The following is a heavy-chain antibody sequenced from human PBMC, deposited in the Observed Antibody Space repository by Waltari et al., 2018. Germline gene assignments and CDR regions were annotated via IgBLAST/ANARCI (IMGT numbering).Heavy chain of an antibody. Sequence: EAQLVESGGSLVQPGGSLRLSCAASGFIVSNNYMSWVRQAPGRGLDWVSIMYREGITYYADSVKGRFTVSRDNSKNTLYLQMDTLRADDTAVYYCARGVRYLVGEFDFWGQGALVTVSS. V-gene: IGHV3-66*01. D-gene: IGHD3-9*01. CDR3: ARGVRYLVGEFDF. CDR1: GFIVSNNY. J-gene: IGHJ4*02. CDR2: MYREGIT.